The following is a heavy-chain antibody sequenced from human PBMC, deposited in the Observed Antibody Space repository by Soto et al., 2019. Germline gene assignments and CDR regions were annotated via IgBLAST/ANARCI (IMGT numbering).Heavy chain of an antibody. D-gene: IGHD6-19*01. CDR1: GFTFSSYG. J-gene: IGHJ2*01. CDR3: ARDYCSGWRKVYWYFDL. V-gene: IGHV3-33*01. CDR2: IWYDGSNK. Sequence: QVQLVASGGGVVQPGRSLRLSCAASGFTFSSYGMHWGLQAPGKGLEWVAVIWYDGSNKYYADSVMCRFTISRYNSKTSLYLQMNSLRAEDTAVYYCARDYCSGWRKVYWYFDLWGRGTLVNVSS.